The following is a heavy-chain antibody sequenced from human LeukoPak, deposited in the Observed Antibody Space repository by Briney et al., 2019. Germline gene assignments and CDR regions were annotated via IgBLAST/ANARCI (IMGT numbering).Heavy chain of an antibody. CDR1: GFSFTTYT. J-gene: IGHJ3*02. CDR2: MSTNGRYI. D-gene: IGHD3-10*01. V-gene: IGHV3-21*01. CDR3: AREDSEAFDI. Sequence: GGSLRLSCEASGFSFTTYTMNWVRQAPGKGLEWVSSMSTNGRYIYYADSVKGRFTISRDNAKNSLYLQMNSLRAEDTALYYCAREDSEAFDIWGQGTMVTVSS.